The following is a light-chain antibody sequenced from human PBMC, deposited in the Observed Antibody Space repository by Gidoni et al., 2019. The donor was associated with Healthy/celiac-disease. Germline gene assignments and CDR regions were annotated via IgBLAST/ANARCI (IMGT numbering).Light chain of an antibody. CDR1: QSISSY. CDR2: AAS. V-gene: IGKV1-39*01. Sequence: DIQMTQSPSSLSASVGDRVTITCRASQSISSYLNWYQQKPGKAPKLLIYAASSLQSGVPSRFSGSGSGTDFTLTISSLQPEDFATYYCQQSYSTPTFGGXTKVRSN. J-gene: IGKJ4*01. CDR3: QQSYSTPT.